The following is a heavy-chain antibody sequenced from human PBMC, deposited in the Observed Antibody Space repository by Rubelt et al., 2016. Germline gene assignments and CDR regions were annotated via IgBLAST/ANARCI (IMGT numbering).Heavy chain of an antibody. CDR2: ITSKTAGGTT. V-gene: IGHV3-15*07. CDR1: GFTFNKAW. J-gene: IGHJ4*02. Sequence: EVQLVESGGGLVKPGGSLRLSCAASGFTFNKAWMIWVRQAPGKGLEWVGRITSKTAGGTTDSAAPMKGRFTISRDVSKNTLALQMNSLKSEDTAVYYCATNQRGPIDYWGQGTLVTVSS. D-gene: IGHD3/OR15-3a*01. CDR3: ATNQRGPIDY.